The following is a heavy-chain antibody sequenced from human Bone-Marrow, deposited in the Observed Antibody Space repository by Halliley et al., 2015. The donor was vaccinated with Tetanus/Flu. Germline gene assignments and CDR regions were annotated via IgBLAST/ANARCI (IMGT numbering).Heavy chain of an antibody. Sequence: LTCSVSGGSVTSSDSLWAWIRQSPGKGLEWIGTIYYSGTTYYNPSLKSRVTMSVDTSRNQFSLQLTSVSAADTAVYYCARLPESTSRLDYWGQGSLVTVSS. CDR2: IYYSGTT. CDR3: ARLPESTSRLDY. D-gene: IGHD1-26*01. V-gene: IGHV4-39*01. J-gene: IGHJ4*02. CDR1: GGSVTSSDSL.